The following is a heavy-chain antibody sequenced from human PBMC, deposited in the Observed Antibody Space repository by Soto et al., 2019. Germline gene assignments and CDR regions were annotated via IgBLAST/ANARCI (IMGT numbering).Heavy chain of an antibody. J-gene: IGHJ3*02. D-gene: IGHD6-6*01. CDR1: GYTFTSYG. V-gene: IGHV1-18*01. CDR2: ISAYNGNT. CDR3: ATYRIAARPDAFDI. Sequence: ASVKVSCKASGYTFTSYGISWVRQAPGQGLERMGWISAYNGNTNYAQKLQGRVTMTTDTSTSTAYMELRSLRSDDTAVYYCATYRIAARPDAFDIWGQGTMVTVSS.